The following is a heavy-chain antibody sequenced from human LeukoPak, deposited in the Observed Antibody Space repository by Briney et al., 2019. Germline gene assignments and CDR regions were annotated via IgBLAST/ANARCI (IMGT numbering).Heavy chain of an antibody. Sequence: GGPLRLSCAASGFTFSSYAMHWVRQAPGKGLEWVAVISYDGSNKYYADSVKGRFTISRDNSKNTLYLQMNSLRAEDTAVYYCARPMGADGAFDIWGQGTMVTVSS. J-gene: IGHJ3*02. CDR3: ARPMGADGAFDI. D-gene: IGHD1-26*01. CDR2: ISYDGSNK. CDR1: GFTFSSYA. V-gene: IGHV3-30-3*01.